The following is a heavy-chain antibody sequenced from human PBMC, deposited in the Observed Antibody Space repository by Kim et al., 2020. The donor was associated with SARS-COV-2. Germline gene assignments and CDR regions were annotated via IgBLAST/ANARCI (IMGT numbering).Heavy chain of an antibody. Sequence: GGSLRLSCAVSGFTFRSYGMHWVRQAPGKGLEWVAMILYDGSNKYYGDSVKGRFTISRDNSKYTMDLQMNSLSAEDTAVYYCTRGWGGDGRGQLWGQGTLVAVSS. CDR3: TRGWGGDGRGQL. CDR1: GFTFRSYG. D-gene: IGHD4-17*01. V-gene: IGHV3-33*05. J-gene: IGHJ1*01. CDR2: ILYDGSNK.